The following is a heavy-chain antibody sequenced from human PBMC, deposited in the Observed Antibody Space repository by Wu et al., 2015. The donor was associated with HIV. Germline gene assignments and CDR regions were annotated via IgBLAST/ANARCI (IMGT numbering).Heavy chain of an antibody. CDR3: ARSPKLGHCLGTSCYMSDS. J-gene: IGHJ5*01. D-gene: IGHD2-2*02. CDR1: EGTFSIYS. Sequence: QVQLVQSGAEVKKPGSSVKVSCKASEGTFSIYSINWVRQAIGQGLEWMGWMNPSSGDTAYSQKFQGRVTITRDTSITTAYMELSGLRSADTAVYFCARSPKLGHCLGTSCYMSDSWGQGTLVHRLL. V-gene: IGHV1-8*03. CDR2: MNPSSGDT.